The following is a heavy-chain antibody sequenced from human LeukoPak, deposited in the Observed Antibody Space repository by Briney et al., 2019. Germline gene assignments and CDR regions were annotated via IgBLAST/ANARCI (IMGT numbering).Heavy chain of an antibody. Sequence: GGSLRLSCAASGFTFSLYWMNWVRHAPGKGLVWVSRVVSDESSTNYADSVKGRFTISRDNAKNTVYLQMNSLRAEDTALYYCAKAPQAAVADDDAFDIWGQGTMVTVSS. V-gene: IGHV3-74*01. J-gene: IGHJ3*02. D-gene: IGHD6-19*01. CDR3: AKAPQAAVADDDAFDI. CDR2: VVSDESST. CDR1: GFTFSLYW.